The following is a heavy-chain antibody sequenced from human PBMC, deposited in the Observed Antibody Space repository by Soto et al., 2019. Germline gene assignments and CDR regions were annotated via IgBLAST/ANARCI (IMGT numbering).Heavy chain of an antibody. Sequence: SETLSLTCAVHSGSSSRHYSTWTRQPPGKGLEWIGEIHPSGDTDYNPSLSNRVTISLDTSKTQFSLRAEDTAVYYCARDLASTTIPNYWGQGTLVTVS. D-gene: IGHD4-17*01. V-gene: IGHV4-34*01. CDR3: ARDLASTTIPNY. CDR2: IHPSGDT. CDR1: SGSSSRHY. J-gene: IGHJ4*02.